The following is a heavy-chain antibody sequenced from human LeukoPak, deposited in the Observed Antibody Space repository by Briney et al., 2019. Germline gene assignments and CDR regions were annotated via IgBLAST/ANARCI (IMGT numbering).Heavy chain of an antibody. V-gene: IGHV3-30*02. CDR2: IRYDGSNK. CDR1: GFTFSSYG. D-gene: IGHD3-10*01. J-gene: IGHJ6*03. Sequence: PGGSLRLSCAASGFTFSSYGMHWVRQAPGKGLEWVAFIRYDGSNKYYADSVKGRFTISRDNSKNTLYLQMNSLRAEDTAVYYCAREGKAPRDFYYYYYYYMDVWGKGTTVTVSS. CDR3: AREGKAPRDFYYYYYYYMDV.